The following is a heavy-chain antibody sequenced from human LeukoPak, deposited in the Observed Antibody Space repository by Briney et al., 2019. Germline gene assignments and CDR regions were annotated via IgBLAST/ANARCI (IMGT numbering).Heavy chain of an antibody. Sequence: GGSLRLSCAASGFTFSSYWMHWVRQAPGKGLEWVAFIRYDGSNKYYADSVKGRFTISRDNSKNTLYLQMNSLRAEDTAVYYCAKVRGPIAVAAPDYWGQGTLVTVSS. V-gene: IGHV3-30*02. CDR2: IRYDGSNK. CDR3: AKVRGPIAVAAPDY. J-gene: IGHJ4*02. D-gene: IGHD6-19*01. CDR1: GFTFSSYW.